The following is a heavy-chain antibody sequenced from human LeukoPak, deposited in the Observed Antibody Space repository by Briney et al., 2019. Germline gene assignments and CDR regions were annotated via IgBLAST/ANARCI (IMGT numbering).Heavy chain of an antibody. V-gene: IGHV1-18*04. D-gene: IGHD6-13*01. Sequence: ASLKVSCKASGYTFTSYAISWVRQAPGQGLEWMGWISAYNGNTYYAQKFQGRVTMTTDTSSNTGYMELRSLSSDDTVVYYCARGGIAGHFDYWGQGTLVSVSS. CDR1: GYTFTSYA. CDR2: ISAYNGNT. J-gene: IGHJ4*02. CDR3: ARGGIAGHFDY.